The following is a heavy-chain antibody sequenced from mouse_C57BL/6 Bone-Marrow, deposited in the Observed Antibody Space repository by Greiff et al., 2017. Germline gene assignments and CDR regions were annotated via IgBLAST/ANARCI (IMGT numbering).Heavy chain of an antibody. CDR1: GFTFNPYA. J-gene: IGHJ2*01. V-gene: IGHV10-3*01. Sequence: EVQWVESGGGLVQPKGSLKLSCAASGFTFNPYAMHWVRQAPGKGLEWVARIRSKSSNSATYYADSVKDRFTISRDDSQSMLYLQMNNLKTEDTAMYYWVRGDYYGKGYFDYWGQGTTLTVSS. CDR2: IRSKSSNSAT. D-gene: IGHD1-1*01. CDR3: VRGDYYGKGYFDY.